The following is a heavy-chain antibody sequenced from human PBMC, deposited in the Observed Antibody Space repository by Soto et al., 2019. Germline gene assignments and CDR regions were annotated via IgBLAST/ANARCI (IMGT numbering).Heavy chain of an antibody. CDR3: ARIRTYYYSSGSLDY. CDR2: INPNNGDT. D-gene: IGHD3-22*01. Sequence: QVQLVQSGAEVKKPGASVKVSCTTSGYTFTGYYLHWVRQAPGQGLEWMGWINPNNGDTNYAQKFEGRVTMTRDTSISTAYMELSRLRSDDTAIYYCARIRTYYYSSGSLDYWGQGTLVTVSS. J-gene: IGHJ4*02. V-gene: IGHV1-2*02. CDR1: GYTFTGYY.